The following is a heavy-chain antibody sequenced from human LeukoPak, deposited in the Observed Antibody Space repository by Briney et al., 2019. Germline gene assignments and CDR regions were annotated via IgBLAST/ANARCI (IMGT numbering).Heavy chain of an antibody. CDR2: IYWNDDK. J-gene: IGHJ4*02. CDR3: AHRGPKGLIDY. V-gene: IGHV2-5*01. Sequence: ASGPTLVKPTQTLTLTCTFSGFLLSTSGVGVGWIRQPPGKALEWLALIYWNDDKRYSPSLKSRLTITKDTSKNQVVLTMTNMDPVDTATYYCAHRGPKGLIDYWGQGTLVTVSS. CDR1: GFLLSTSGVG.